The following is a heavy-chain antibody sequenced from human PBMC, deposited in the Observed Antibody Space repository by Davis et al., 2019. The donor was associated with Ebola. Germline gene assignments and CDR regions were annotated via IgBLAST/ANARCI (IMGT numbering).Heavy chain of an antibody. CDR2: IWYDGSNK. V-gene: IGHV3-33*08. J-gene: IGHJ4*02. D-gene: IGHD6-13*01. CDR1: GFTFSSYG. Sequence: GGSLRLSCAASGFTFSSYGMHWVRQAPGKGLEWVAVIWYDGSNKYYADSVKGRFTISRDNSKNTLYLQMNSLRAEDTAVYYCARGGSGYSSSWYEGELGYWGQGTLVTVSS. CDR3: ARGGSGYSSSWYEGELGY.